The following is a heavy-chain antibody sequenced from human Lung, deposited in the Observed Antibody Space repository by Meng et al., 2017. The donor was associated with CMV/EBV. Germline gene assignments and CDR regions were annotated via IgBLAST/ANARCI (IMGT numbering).Heavy chain of an antibody. Sequence: GQLQESGPGLVKPSETLSLTCAVSGGSISTYYWSWIQQPPGKGLEWIGNNYYSGSTNYNPSLASRVTISVDSSKNQFSLKLSSVTAADTAVYYCARHQNGGTYPLDYWGQGTLVTVSS. V-gene: IGHV4-59*08. CDR1: GGSISTYY. CDR2: NYYSGST. CDR3: ARHQNGGTYPLDY. J-gene: IGHJ4*02. D-gene: IGHD3-16*02.